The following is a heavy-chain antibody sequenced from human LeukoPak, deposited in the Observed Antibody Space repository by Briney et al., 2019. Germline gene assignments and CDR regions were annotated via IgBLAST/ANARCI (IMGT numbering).Heavy chain of an antibody. CDR1: GYTFSDYY. CDR2: INPNSGGT. D-gene: IGHD6-13*01. CDR3: ARDKVAAAGLQADDYYYYYLDV. V-gene: IGHV1-2*02. J-gene: IGHJ6*03. Sequence: ASVKVSCKASGYTFSDYYMHWVRQAPGQGLEWMGWINPNSGGTNYAQKFQGRGTMTRDTSISTAYMELSRLRSDDTAVYYCARDKVAAAGLQADDYYYYYLDVWGKGTTVTVSS.